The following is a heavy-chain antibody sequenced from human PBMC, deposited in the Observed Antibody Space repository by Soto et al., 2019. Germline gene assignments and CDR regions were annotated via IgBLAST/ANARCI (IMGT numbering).Heavy chain of an antibody. D-gene: IGHD3-22*01. CDR3: ARLYYYDTSGYYYVEDY. J-gene: IGHJ4*02. Sequence: GASVKVSCKASGYSFSSYAISWVRQAPGQGLEWMGWISAYNGNTNYAQKLQGRVTMTTDTSTSTAYMELRSLRSDDTAVYYCARLYYYDTSGYYYVEDYWGQGTLVTVS. V-gene: IGHV1-18*01. CDR2: ISAYNGNT. CDR1: GYSFSSYA.